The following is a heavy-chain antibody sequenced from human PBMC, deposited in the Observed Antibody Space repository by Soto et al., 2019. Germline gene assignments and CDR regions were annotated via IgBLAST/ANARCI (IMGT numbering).Heavy chain of an antibody. D-gene: IGHD3-3*01. CDR2: ITDNCGDT. Sequence: GGSLGLTCVASVVTVGSRAMSWVRQAPGEGLERVSTITDNCGDTTYADAVRGRFTMSRENSKKTLYLQMNSLRVEDSALYCCARGATDSYPWSRIFDFWGRGTLVTVSS. CDR1: VVTVGSRA. J-gene: IGHJ4*02. V-gene: IGHV3-23*01. CDR3: ARGATDSYPWSRIFDF.